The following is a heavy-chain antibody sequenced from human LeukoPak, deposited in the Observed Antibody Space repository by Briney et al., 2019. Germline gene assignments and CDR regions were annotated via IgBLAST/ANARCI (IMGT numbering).Heavy chain of an antibody. Sequence: ASVKVSCKASGYTFSSYGIAWVRQAPGRGPEWMGWVSGYNAGTQYAQKLQGRVTMTTDTSTSTAYMELRSLTSDDTAVYYCARSTLASITAGPFDFWGQGTLVTVSS. CDR3: ARSTLASITAGPFDF. J-gene: IGHJ4*02. CDR1: GYTFSSYG. D-gene: IGHD5-12*01. CDR2: VSGYNAGT. V-gene: IGHV1-18*01.